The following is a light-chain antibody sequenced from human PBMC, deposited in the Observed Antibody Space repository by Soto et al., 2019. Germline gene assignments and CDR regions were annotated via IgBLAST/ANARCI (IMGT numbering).Light chain of an antibody. CDR3: QQSYIIPRT. V-gene: IGKV1-39*01. J-gene: IGKJ1*01. CDR2: AAS. Sequence: DIPLTQSPSSLSASVGDRVTITCRSSQSINAYLNWYQQKAGKAPELLIYAASNLQSGVPPRFSGSGSGTEFALIISSLQPEDSATYFCQQSYIIPRTFGQGNKLEIK. CDR1: QSINAY.